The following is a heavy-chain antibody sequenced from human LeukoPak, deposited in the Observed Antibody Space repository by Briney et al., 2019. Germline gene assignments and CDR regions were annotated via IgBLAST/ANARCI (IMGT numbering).Heavy chain of an antibody. Sequence: SETLSLTCAVSGYSISSVYSWGWIRQPPGKGLEWIGSMYHSGTSYYNPSLKSRVTVSLDTSKNQFSLRLSSVTAADTAVYYCARQVIGSHYHDYWGQGTLVTVSS. CDR1: GYSISSVYS. V-gene: IGHV4-38-2*01. CDR3: ARQVIGSHYHDY. CDR2: MYHSGTS. D-gene: IGHD1-26*01. J-gene: IGHJ4*02.